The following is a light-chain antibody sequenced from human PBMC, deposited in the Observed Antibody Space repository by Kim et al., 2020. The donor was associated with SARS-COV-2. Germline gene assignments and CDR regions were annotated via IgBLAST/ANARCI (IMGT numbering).Light chain of an antibody. J-gene: IGKJ2*03. V-gene: IGKV3-20*01. CDR3: QQYGSSPLYS. CDR1: QSLGSNY. Sequence: PGERAMLSCRASQSLGSNYLAWYQQKPGQAPRLLIYGASNRVTAIPDRFSGSGSGTDFTLTISRLEPEDFAVYYCQQYGSSPLYSFGQGTKLEI. CDR2: GAS.